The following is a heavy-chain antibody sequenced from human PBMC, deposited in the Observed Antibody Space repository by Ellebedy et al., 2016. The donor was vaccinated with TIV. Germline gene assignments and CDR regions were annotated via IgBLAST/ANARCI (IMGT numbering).Heavy chain of an antibody. D-gene: IGHD6-19*01. CDR2: FYTSGID. J-gene: IGHJ4*02. V-gene: IGHV4-4*07. CDR1: GGSISSYF. CDR3: ARDSGSGWRAFDS. Sequence: MPSETLSLTCSVSGGSISSYFWSWIRQPAGKGLEWIGRFYTSGIDNYNPSLKSRVTMSMDTSKNQFSLKLSSVTAADTAVYYCARDSGSGWRAFDSWGQGTLVTVSS.